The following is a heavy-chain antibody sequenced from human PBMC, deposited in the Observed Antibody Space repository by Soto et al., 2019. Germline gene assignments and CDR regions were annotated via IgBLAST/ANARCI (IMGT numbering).Heavy chain of an antibody. D-gene: IGHD3-3*01. V-gene: IGHV1-69*13. Sequence: SVKVSCKASGGTFSSYAMSWVRQAPGQGLEWMGGIIPIFGTANYAQKFQGRVTITADESTSTAYMELSSLRSEDTAVYYCARGGYDFWSAELYYYYGMDVWGQGTTVTVSS. J-gene: IGHJ6*02. CDR3: ARGGYDFWSAELYYYYGMDV. CDR2: IIPIFGTA. CDR1: GGTFSSYA.